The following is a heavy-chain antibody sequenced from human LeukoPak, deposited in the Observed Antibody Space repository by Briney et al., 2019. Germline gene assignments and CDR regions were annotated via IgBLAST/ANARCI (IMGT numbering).Heavy chain of an antibody. Sequence: PSQTLSLTCTVSGGSISSGSYYWSWIRQPAGKGLEWIGRIYTSGSTNYNPSLKSRVTISVDTSKNQFSLKLSSVTAADTAVYYCARETSTAANAYIWFDPWGQGTLVTVSS. CDR2: IYTSGST. J-gene: IGHJ5*02. CDR1: GGSISSGSYY. V-gene: IGHV4-61*02. D-gene: IGHD2-2*01. CDR3: ARETSTAANAYIWFDP.